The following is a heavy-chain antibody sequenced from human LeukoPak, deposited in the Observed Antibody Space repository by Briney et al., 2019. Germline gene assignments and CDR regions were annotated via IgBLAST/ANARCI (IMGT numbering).Heavy chain of an antibody. D-gene: IGHD1-26*01. CDR1: GXTFSNFA. V-gene: IGHV3-23*01. Sequence: GGSLRLSCAASGXTFSNFALSWVRQAPGRGLAWVSAVSGNGLSTYYADSVKGRFAISRDNSNNTLYLQMNSLRAEDTAIYYCAKRGSDYGMDVWGQGTTVTVSS. J-gene: IGHJ6*02. CDR3: AKRGSDYGMDV. CDR2: VSGNGLST.